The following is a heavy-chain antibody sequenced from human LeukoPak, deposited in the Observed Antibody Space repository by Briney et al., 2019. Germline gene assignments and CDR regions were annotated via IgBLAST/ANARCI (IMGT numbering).Heavy chain of an antibody. CDR3: ARGGVVVAATRAFGYSYYMDV. CDR2: INHTGST. Sequence: SETLSLTCAVYGGSFSGLYWSCIRQPPGKGLEWIGEINHTGSTNYNPSLKSRVTISVDTSKNQFSLKLSSVTAADTAVYFCARGGVVVAATRAFGYSYYMDVWGKGTTVTVSS. J-gene: IGHJ6*03. V-gene: IGHV4-34*01. D-gene: IGHD2-15*01. CDR1: GGSFSGLY.